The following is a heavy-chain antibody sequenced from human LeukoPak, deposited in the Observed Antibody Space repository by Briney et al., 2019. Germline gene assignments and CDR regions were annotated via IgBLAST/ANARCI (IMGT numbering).Heavy chain of an antibody. CDR3: ARGPSFEESHRVCGMDV. V-gene: IGHV4-34*01. J-gene: IGHJ6*02. D-gene: IGHD6-13*01. Sequence: PSQTLSPTSAVYVGAFSGYYWSWIRQPPGPGQQRAGEINHSGSTNYNPSLKSRVTISVDTSKNQFSLTLSSVTAADTAVYHCARGPSFEESHRVCGMDVWGQGTTVTVSS. CDR2: INHSGST. CDR1: VGAFSGYY.